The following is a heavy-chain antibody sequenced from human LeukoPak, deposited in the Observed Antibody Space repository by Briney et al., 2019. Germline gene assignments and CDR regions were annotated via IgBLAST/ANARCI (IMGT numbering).Heavy chain of an antibody. Sequence: GEPLKISCKGSGYSFTSYWIGWVRQVPGKGLEWMGIIYPGDSDTRYSPSCEGQVTISADNSISTAYLQWSTLKASDTAMYYCAMGDYYDSSGSVLDYWGQGTLVTVSS. CDR3: AMGDYYDSSGSVLDY. J-gene: IGHJ4*02. CDR2: IYPGDSDT. V-gene: IGHV5-51*01. CDR1: GYSFTSYW. D-gene: IGHD3-22*01.